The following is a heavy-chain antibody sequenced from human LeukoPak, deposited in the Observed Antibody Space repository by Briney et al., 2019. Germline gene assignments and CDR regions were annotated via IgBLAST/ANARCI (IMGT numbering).Heavy chain of an antibody. V-gene: IGHV4-61*02. CDR3: ARGSRGLHYYFDY. CDR1: GGSISSGSYY. J-gene: IGHJ4*02. D-gene: IGHD6-6*01. CDR2: IYTSGST. Sequence: SETLSLTCTVSGGSISSGSYYWSWIRQPAGKGLEWIGRIYTSGSTNYNPSLKSRVTISVDTSKNQFSLKLSSVTAADTAVYYCARGSRGLHYYFDYWGQGTLVTVSS.